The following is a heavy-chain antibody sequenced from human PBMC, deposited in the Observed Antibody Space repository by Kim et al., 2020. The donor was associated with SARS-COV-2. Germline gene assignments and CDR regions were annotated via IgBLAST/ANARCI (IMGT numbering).Heavy chain of an antibody. CDR3: ARGGEHIVVVMPTNWFDP. Sequence: SETLSLTCAVSGGSLRGYYWSRIRQPPGKGLEWIGEINHSGVTDYSPSLKNRLTLSLDTSRNQFSLNLSSVTAADTAVYYCARGGEHIVVVMPTNWFDPWGQGTLVTVSS. D-gene: IGHD2-21*01. CDR1: GGSLRGYY. CDR2: INHSGVT. V-gene: IGHV4-34*01. J-gene: IGHJ5*02.